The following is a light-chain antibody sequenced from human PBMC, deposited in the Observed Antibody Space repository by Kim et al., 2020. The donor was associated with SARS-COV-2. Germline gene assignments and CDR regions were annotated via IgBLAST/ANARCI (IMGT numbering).Light chain of an antibody. Sequence: SASVGDRVTITCRAGQSISSFLNWYQQHPGKAPKLVMYAATTLPSGVPSRFRGSGSGTDFTLTISSLQPEDFATYHCQQTYSNMYTFGQGTKLEI. J-gene: IGKJ2*01. CDR3: QQTYSNMYT. CDR1: QSISSF. CDR2: AAT. V-gene: IGKV1-39*01.